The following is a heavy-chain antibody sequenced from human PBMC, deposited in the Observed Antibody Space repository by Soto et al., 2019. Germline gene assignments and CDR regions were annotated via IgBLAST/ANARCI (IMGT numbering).Heavy chain of an antibody. Sequence: PSETLSLTCTVSGGSISSGGYYWSWIRQHPGKGLEWIGYIYYSGSTYYNPSLKSRVTISVDTSKNQFSLKLSSVTAADTAVYYCVVGAARGFPSWFDPWGQGTLVTVSS. J-gene: IGHJ5*02. CDR1: GGSISSGGYY. CDR3: VVGAARGFPSWFDP. V-gene: IGHV4-31*03. D-gene: IGHD6-6*01. CDR2: IYYSGST.